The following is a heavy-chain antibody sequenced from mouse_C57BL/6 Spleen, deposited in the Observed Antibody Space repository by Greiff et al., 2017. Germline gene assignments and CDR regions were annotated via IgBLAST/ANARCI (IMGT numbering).Heavy chain of an antibody. CDR2: IYPGDGDT. Sequence: VKLVESGPELVKPGASVKISCKASGYAFSSSWMNWVKQRPGKGLEWIGRIYPGDGDTNYNGKFKGKATLTADKSSSTAYMQLSSLTSEDSAVYFCAATGTHWYFDVWGTGTTVTVSS. D-gene: IGHD4-1*02. V-gene: IGHV1-82*01. J-gene: IGHJ1*03. CDR1: GYAFSSSW. CDR3: AATGTHWYFDV.